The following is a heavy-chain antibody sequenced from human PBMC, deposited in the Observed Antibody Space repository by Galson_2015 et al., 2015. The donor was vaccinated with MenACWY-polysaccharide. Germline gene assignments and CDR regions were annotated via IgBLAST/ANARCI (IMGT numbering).Heavy chain of an antibody. CDR2: IYWDNDK. D-gene: IGHD3-10*01. J-gene: IGHJ4*02. Sequence: PALVKPTQTLTLTCTFSGFSLNTRGVGVGWIRQPPGKALEWLALIYWDNDKRYSPSLKTRLTITKDTSNNQVFLAMTNVDPVDTATYYCAHGQYYYATSSFSYYFDVWGPGTLVTVSS. CDR3: AHGQYYYATSSFSYYFDV. V-gene: IGHV2-5*02. CDR1: GFSLNTRGVG.